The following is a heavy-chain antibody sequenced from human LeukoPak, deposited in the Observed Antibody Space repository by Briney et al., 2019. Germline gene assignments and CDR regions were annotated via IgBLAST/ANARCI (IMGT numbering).Heavy chain of an antibody. CDR3: ARISGYRSNWSIDY. CDR2: IYYSGST. J-gene: IGHJ4*02. V-gene: IGHV4-39*01. D-gene: IGHD6-13*01. Sequence: SETLSLTCTVSGGSISSSSYYWGWIRQPPGKGLEWIGTIYYSGSTYYNPSLKSRVTISVDTSKNQFSLKVSSVTAADTAVYYCARISGYRSNWSIDYWGQGTLATVSS. CDR1: GGSISSSSYY.